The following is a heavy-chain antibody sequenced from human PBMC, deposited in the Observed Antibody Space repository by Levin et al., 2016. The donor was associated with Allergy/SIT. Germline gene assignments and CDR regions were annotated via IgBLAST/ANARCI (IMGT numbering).Heavy chain of an antibody. CDR2: INYSGSYI. CDR1: GFTFASHA. J-gene: IGHJ4*02. D-gene: IGHD3-9*01. V-gene: IGHV3-21*01. Sequence: GESLKISCAASGFTFASHAMSWVRQAPGRGLEWVSSINYSGSYIFYADSVKGRFTISRDNANNSLYLQMDSLSPEDTAVYYCANTLYYDIVTGFSFESWGQGALVSRLL. CDR3: ANTLYYDIVTGFSFES.